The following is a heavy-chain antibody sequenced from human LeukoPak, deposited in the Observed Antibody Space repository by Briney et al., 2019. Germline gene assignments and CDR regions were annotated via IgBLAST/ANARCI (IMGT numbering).Heavy chain of an antibody. Sequence: ASVKVSCKASGGTFSSYAISWVRQAPGQGLEWMGGIIPIFGTANYAQKFQGRVTITADESTSTAYMELSSLRSEDTAVYYCARDQASGSYSLDDYWGQGTLVTASS. D-gene: IGHD1-26*01. V-gene: IGHV1-69*13. CDR2: IIPIFGTA. CDR1: GGTFSSYA. J-gene: IGHJ4*02. CDR3: ARDQASGSYSLDDY.